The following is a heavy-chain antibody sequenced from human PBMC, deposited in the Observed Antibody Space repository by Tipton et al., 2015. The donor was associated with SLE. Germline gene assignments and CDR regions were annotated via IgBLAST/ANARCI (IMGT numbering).Heavy chain of an antibody. V-gene: IGHV3-11*04. Sequence: GSLRLSCAASGFTFRDYYMSWIRQAPGKGLEWISYISSTGSTIYYGDSVKGRFTISRDNSRNTLYLQMNSLRTDDTAVYYCAKGDSTNWDSNFFDSWGQGTLVTVSS. CDR3: AKGDSTNWDSNFFDS. D-gene: IGHD2-2*01. CDR2: ISSTGSTI. J-gene: IGHJ4*02. CDR1: GFTFRDYY.